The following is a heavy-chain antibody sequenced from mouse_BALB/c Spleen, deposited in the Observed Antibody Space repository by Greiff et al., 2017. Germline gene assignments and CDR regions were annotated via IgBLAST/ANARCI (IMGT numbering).Heavy chain of an antibody. V-gene: IGHV5-6-3*01. CDR2: INSNGGST. CDR1: GFTFSSYG. Sequence: EVQLVESGGGLVQPGGSLKLSCAASGFTFSSYGMSWVRQTPDKRLELVATINSNGGSTYYPDSVKGRFTISRDNAKNTLYLQMSSLKSEDTAMYYCARDGGNRAWFAYWGQGTLVTVSA. D-gene: IGHD2-1*01. J-gene: IGHJ3*01. CDR3: ARDGGNRAWFAY.